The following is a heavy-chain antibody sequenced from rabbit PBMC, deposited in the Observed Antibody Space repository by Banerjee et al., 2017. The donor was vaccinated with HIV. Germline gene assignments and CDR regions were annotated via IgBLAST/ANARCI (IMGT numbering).Heavy chain of an antibody. CDR2: IYVGSSDNT. V-gene: IGHV1S45*01. CDR3: VRETETYAGYAGYTYAFNL. D-gene: IGHD6-1*01. CDR1: GFSFSSSYY. J-gene: IGHJ4*01. Sequence: QEQLVESGGGLVKPGASLTLTCTASGFSFSSSYYMCWVRQAPGKGLEWIACIYVGSSDNTYYASWAKGRFTISSHNAQNTLYLQLNSLTAADTATYFCVRETETYAGYAGYTYAFNLWGPGTLVTVS.